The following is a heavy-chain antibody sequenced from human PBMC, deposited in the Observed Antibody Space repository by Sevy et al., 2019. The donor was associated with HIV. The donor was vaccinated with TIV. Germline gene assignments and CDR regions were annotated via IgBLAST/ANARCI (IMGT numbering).Heavy chain of an antibody. CDR2: SSKSGSDI. Sequence: GGSLRLSCAASGFNFNIYSLNWVRQSPGKGLQWVSLSSKSGSDIFYADSVKGRFTISRDNAKNSLYLQMTSLRSDDTGVYFCARGPSMDYWGQGTLVTVSS. J-gene: IGHJ4*02. CDR1: GFNFNIYS. CDR3: ARGPSMDY. V-gene: IGHV3-21*01.